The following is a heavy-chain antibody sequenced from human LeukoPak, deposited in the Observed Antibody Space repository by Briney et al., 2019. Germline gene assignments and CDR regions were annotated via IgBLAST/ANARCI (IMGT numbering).Heavy chain of an antibody. D-gene: IGHD6-13*01. Sequence: GGSLRLSCAASGFTFSSYAMSWVRQAPGKGREWVSAISGSGGSTYYADSVKGRFTISRDNSKNTLYLQMNSLRAEDTAVYYCAKDRRSWPYYFDYWGQGTLVTVSS. CDR3: AKDRRSWPYYFDY. J-gene: IGHJ4*02. CDR1: GFTFSSYA. CDR2: ISGSGGST. V-gene: IGHV3-23*01.